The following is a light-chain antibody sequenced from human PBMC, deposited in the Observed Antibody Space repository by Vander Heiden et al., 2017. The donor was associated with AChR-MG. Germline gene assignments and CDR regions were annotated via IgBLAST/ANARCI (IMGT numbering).Light chain of an antibody. V-gene: IGLV1-44*01. J-gene: IGLJ3*02. CDR1: SSTLGGDT. Sequence: QSVLTQPPSESASPGHRVTISCSGRSSTLGGDTANWYQQFPGTAPKLLIYSNHQRPSGVPDRFSGSKSGTSASLAISGRQSEDEADYYCASWEDSRNAGVFGGGTKLTVL. CDR3: ASWEDSRNAGV. CDR2: SNH.